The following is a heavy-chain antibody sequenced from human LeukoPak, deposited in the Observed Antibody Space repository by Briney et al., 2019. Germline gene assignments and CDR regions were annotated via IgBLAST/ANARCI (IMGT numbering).Heavy chain of an antibody. CDR3: ARQEYCSGASCYTWFDP. V-gene: IGHV5-51*01. Sequence: GESLKISCKGSGYSFTSYWIAWVRQMPGKGLEWMGIIYPADSDIRCSPSFQGQVTISADKSISTAYLQWNSLKASDTAMYYCARQEYCSGASCYTWFDPWGQGTLVTVSS. J-gene: IGHJ5*02. D-gene: IGHD2-15*01. CDR2: IYPADSDI. CDR1: GYSFTSYW.